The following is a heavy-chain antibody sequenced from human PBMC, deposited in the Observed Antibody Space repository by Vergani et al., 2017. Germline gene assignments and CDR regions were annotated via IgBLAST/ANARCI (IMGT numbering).Heavy chain of an antibody. CDR1: GFTFDDYA. Sequence: EVQLVESGGGLVQPGRSLRLSCAASGFTFDDYAMHWVRQAPGKGLEWVSGISWNSGSIGYADSVKGRFTISRDNAKNSLYLQMNSLRAEDTALYYCAKTGYDSNGYYYSWGQGTLVTVSS. D-gene: IGHD3-22*01. CDR3: AKTGYDSNGYYYS. J-gene: IGHJ5*02. CDR2: ISWNSGSI. V-gene: IGHV3-9*01.